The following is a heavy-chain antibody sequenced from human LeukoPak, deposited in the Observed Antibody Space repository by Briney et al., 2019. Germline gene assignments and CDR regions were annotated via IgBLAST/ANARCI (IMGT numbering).Heavy chain of an antibody. V-gene: IGHV4-61*05. CDR1: GGSISSSNW. CDR2: IYYSGST. CDR3: ARNPGLRYFDWFFDY. J-gene: IGHJ4*02. Sequence: SETLSLTCAVSGGSISSSNWWSWIRQPPGKGLEWIGYIYYSGSTNYNPSLKSRVTISVDTSKNQFSLKLSSVTAADTAVYYCARNPGLRYFDWFFDYWGQGTLVTVSS. D-gene: IGHD3-9*01.